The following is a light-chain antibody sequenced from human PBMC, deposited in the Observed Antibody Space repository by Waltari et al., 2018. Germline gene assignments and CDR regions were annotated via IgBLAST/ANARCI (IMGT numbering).Light chain of an antibody. CDR3: QSYDSSLSHWV. V-gene: IGLV1-40*01. J-gene: IGLJ3*02. Sequence: QSVLTQTPSVSGAPGQRVIISCTGSSSNIGPGYDVHWYQQLPGTAPKLLISGNNNRPPGVPDLFFVSKSATSASLAITGLQAEDEADYYCQSYDSSLSHWVFGGGTKLTVL. CDR2: GNN. CDR1: SSNIGPGYD.